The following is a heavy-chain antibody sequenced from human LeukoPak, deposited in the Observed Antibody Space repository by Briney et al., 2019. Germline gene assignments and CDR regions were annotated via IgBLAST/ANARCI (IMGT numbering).Heavy chain of an antibody. D-gene: IGHD1-14*01. CDR2: IRQDGDTK. J-gene: IGHJ4*02. V-gene: IGHV3-7*01. CDR1: GFPFNAYW. Sequence: GGSLRLSCAASGFPFNAYWMTWVRQAPGKGLEWVANIRQDGDTKYYVDSVKGRFTISRDNSKNTLYLQMNSLRAEDTAVYYCARDTESYFDYWGQGTLVTVSS. CDR3: ARDTESYFDY.